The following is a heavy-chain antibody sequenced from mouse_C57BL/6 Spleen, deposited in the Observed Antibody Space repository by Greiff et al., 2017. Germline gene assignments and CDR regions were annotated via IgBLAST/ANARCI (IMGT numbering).Heavy chain of an antibody. CDR3: ARDYYGSRGDWFAY. D-gene: IGHD1-1*01. CDR1: GYTFTSYW. Sequence: QVQLQQPGAELVKPGASVKLSCKASGYTFTSYWMHGVKQRPGQGLEWIGRIDPNSGGTKYNEKFKGKATLTVDKPSSTAYMQLSSLTSEDSAVYYCARDYYGSRGDWFAYWGQGTLVTVSA. J-gene: IGHJ3*01. CDR2: IDPNSGGT. V-gene: IGHV1-72*01.